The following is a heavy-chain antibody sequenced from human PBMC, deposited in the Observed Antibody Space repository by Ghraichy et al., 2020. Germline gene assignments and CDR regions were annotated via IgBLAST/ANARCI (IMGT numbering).Heavy chain of an antibody. Sequence: SETLSLTCTVSGAPINSGSYYWVWIRQPPGKGLEWIGSIHHSGTTYFNPSLKSRVIISVDMPKNQFSLNLTSVTAADTALYFCARDHQLQPYAYYYGMDVWGQGTTVTVSS. CDR2: IHHSGTT. J-gene: IGHJ6*02. CDR1: GAPINSGSYY. V-gene: IGHV4-39*02. CDR3: ARDHQLQPYAYYYGMDV. D-gene: IGHD3-16*01.